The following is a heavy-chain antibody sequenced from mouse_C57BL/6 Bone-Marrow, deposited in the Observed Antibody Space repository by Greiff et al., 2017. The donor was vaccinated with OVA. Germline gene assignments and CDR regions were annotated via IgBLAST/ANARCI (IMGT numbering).Heavy chain of an antibody. J-gene: IGHJ3*01. D-gene: IGHD1-1*01. CDR1: GYTFTSYW. CDR2: IDPSDSYT. CDR3: ARVHYYYGSGPFAY. V-gene: IGHV1-69*01. Sequence: QVQLQQPGAELVMPGASVKLSCKASGYTFTSYWMHWVKQRPGQGLEWIGEIDPSDSYTNYNQKFKGKSTLTVDKSSSTAYMQLSSLTSEDSAVYYCARVHYYYGSGPFAYWGQGTLVTVSA.